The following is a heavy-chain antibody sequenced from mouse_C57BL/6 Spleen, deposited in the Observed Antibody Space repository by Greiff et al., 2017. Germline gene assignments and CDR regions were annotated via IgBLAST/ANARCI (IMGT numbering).Heavy chain of an antibody. CDR3: ARDYGSSSYAMDY. V-gene: IGHV1-50*01. CDR2: IDPSDSYT. Sequence: QVHVKQSGAELVKPGASVKLSCKASGYTFTSYWMQWVKQRPGQGLEWIGEIDPSDSYTNYNQKFKGKATLTVDTSSSTAYMQLSSLTSEDSAVYYCARDYGSSSYAMDYWGQGTSVTVSS. J-gene: IGHJ4*01. CDR1: GYTFTSYW. D-gene: IGHD1-1*01.